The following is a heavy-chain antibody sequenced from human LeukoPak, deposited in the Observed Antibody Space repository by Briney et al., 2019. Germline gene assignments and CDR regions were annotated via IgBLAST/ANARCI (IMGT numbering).Heavy chain of an antibody. Sequence: GASVKVSCKASGYTFTSYGISWVRQAPGQGLEWMGIINPSGGSTSYTQKFQGRVTMTRDTSTSTVYMELSSLRSEDTAVYYCARALHDYNPYYFDYWGQGTLVTVSS. V-gene: IGHV1-46*01. D-gene: IGHD5-24*01. CDR3: ARALHDYNPYYFDY. J-gene: IGHJ4*02. CDR2: INPSGGST. CDR1: GYTFTSYG.